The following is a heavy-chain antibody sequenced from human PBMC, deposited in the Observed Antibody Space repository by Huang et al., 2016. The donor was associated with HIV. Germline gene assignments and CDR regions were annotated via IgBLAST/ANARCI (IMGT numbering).Heavy chain of an antibody. CDR1: GYTFADNY. V-gene: IGHV1-2*06. D-gene: IGHD4-4*01. J-gene: IGHJ4*02. CDR2: INPNGGGT. Sequence: QVQLVQSGAGVKKPGASVKVSCKASGYTFADNYMHWLRQAPGQGLEWIGRINPNGGGTKYAQKFQGRVTMTGDMSISTAYMELSSLRSDDTAVYFCARDIGTLTTFDYWGQGTLVTVSS. CDR3: ARDIGTLTTFDY.